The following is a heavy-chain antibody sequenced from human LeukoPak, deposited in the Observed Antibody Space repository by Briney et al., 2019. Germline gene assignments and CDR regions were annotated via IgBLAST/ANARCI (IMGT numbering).Heavy chain of an antibody. J-gene: IGHJ3*02. CDR3: AVTDIVVVVAATRDAFDI. CDR1: GYTFTGYY. V-gene: IGHV1-2*02. CDR2: INPNSGGT. D-gene: IGHD2-15*01. Sequence: ASVKVSCKASGYTFTGYYMHWVRQAPGQGLEWMGWINPNSGGTKYAQKFQGRVTMTRDTSISTAYMELSRLRSDDTAVYYCAVTDIVVVVAATRDAFDIWGQGTMVTVSS.